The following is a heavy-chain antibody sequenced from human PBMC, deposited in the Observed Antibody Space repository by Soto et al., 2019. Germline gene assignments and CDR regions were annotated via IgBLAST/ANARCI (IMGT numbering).Heavy chain of an antibody. CDR1: GFTFSSYS. V-gene: IGHV3-21*01. CDR2: ISSSSSYI. CDR3: ARDLRSVPY. Sequence: EVQLVESGGGLVKPGGSLRLSCAASGFTFSSYSMNWVRQAPGKGLEWVSSISSSSSYIYYADSVKGRFTISRDNAKNSLYLHMNSLGAEDTAEYYCARDLRSVPYWGQGTLVTVSS. J-gene: IGHJ4*02.